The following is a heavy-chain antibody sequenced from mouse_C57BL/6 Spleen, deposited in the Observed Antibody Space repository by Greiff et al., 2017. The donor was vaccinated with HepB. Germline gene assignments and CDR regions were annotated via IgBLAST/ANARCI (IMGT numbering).Heavy chain of an antibody. CDR2: IYPGDGDT. J-gene: IGHJ2*01. Sequence: QVQLKDSGPELVKPGASVKISCKASGYAFSSSWMNWVKQRPGKGLEWIGRIYPGDGDTNYNGKFKGKATLTADKSSSTAYMQLSSLTSEDSAVYFCARAHYYGSSLDYWGQGTTLTVSS. D-gene: IGHD1-1*01. CDR1: GYAFSSSW. CDR3: ARAHYYGSSLDY. V-gene: IGHV1-82*01.